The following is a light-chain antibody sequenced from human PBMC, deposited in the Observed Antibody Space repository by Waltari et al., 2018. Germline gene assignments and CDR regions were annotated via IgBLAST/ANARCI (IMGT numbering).Light chain of an antibody. J-gene: IGKJ1*01. Sequence: DVVMTQTPLSLSVTPGQPASISCKSSQSLLHSDGKTYLFWYLQRPGQSPQLLIYEASNRVSGVPDRVSGSGSGTDVTLKISRVEAEDVGVYYCMQSIEFWTFGQGTKMEIK. CDR3: MQSIEFWT. CDR1: QSLLHSDGKTY. V-gene: IGKV2D-29*02. CDR2: EAS.